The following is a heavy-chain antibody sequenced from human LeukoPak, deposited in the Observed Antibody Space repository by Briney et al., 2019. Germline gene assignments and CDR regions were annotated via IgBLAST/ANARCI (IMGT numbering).Heavy chain of an antibody. Sequence: PSQTLSLTCTVSGGSISSGGYYWSWIRQHPGKGLEWIGYIYYSGSTYYNPSLKSRVTISVDTSKNQFSLKLSSVTAADTAVYYCARSLEVVGASGFDYWGQGTLVTVSS. D-gene: IGHD1-26*01. CDR1: GGSISSGGYY. CDR3: ARSLEVVGASGFDY. J-gene: IGHJ4*02. CDR2: IYYSGST. V-gene: IGHV4-31*03.